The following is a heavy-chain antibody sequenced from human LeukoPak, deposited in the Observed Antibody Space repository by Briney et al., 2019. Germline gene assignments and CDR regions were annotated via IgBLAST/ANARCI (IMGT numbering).Heavy chain of an antibody. CDR1: GGTFSSYA. V-gene: IGHV1-69*13. D-gene: IGHD2-21*02. J-gene: IGHJ4*02. CDR2: IIPIFGTA. CDR3: ARDAIYCGGDCPNAFDY. Sequence: ASVKVSCKASGGTFSSYAISWVRQAPGQGLEWMGGIIPIFGTANYAQKFQGRVTITADESTSTAYMELSSLRSEDTAVYYCARDAIYCGGDCPNAFDYWGQGTLVTVSS.